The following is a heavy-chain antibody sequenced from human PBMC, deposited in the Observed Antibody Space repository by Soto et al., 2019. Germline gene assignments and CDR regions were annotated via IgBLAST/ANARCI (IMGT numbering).Heavy chain of an antibody. CDR3: VRDRLTGHDAFDI. V-gene: IGHV3-33*01. CDR2: IWFDGTNQ. CDR1: GFTFSSHG. Sequence: GGSLRLSCAGSGFTFSSHGMHWVRQAPGKGLQWVAVIWFDGTNQYYEDSVKGRFTISRDNSRNILYLQMNTLRLEDTAVYYCVRDRLTGHDAFDIWGQGAMVTVSS. J-gene: IGHJ3*02. D-gene: IGHD4-4*01.